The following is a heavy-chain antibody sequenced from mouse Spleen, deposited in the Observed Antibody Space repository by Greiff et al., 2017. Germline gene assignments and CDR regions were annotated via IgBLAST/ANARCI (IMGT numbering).Heavy chain of an antibody. CDR1: GFTFSSYA. J-gene: IGHJ2*01. V-gene: IGHV5-9-1*01. Sequence: EVKLMESGGGLVKPGGSLKLSCAASGFTFSSYAMSWVRQTPEKRLEWVATISSGGSYTYYPDSVKGRFTISRDNAKNTLYLQMSSLRSEDTAMYYCAREDRYAYYFDYWGQGTTLTVSS. CDR3: AREDRYAYYFDY. CDR2: ISSGGSYT. D-gene: IGHD2-14*01.